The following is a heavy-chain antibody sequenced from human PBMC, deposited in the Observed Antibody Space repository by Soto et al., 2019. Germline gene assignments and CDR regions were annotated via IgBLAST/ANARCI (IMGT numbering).Heavy chain of an antibody. V-gene: IGHV3-33*08. D-gene: IGHD1-1*01. J-gene: IGHJ4*02. CDR2: IWYDGSNK. CDR1: EFTFSNYA. CDR3: VRGDNWNDEASDY. Sequence: PGGSLRLSCAASEFTFSNYAMSWVRQAPGKGLEWVAVIWYDGSNKYYADSVKGRFTISRDNSKNTVYLQMNSLRAEDTAVYYCVRGDNWNDEASDYWGQGTLVTVSS.